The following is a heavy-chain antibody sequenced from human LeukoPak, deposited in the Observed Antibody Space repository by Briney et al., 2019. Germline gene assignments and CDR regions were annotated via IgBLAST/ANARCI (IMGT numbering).Heavy chain of an antibody. CDR1: GVSISIYY. D-gene: IGHD3-10*01. CDR3: ARESSGSYYNPLGYMDV. CDR2: IFTSGIT. Sequence: KPSETLSLTCTVSGVSISIYYWNWLRQPAGKGLEWIGRIFTSGITNYNPSLKSRVTMSVDTSKNQFSLKLSSVTAADTAVYYCARESSGSYYNPLGYMDVWGKGTTVTVSS. J-gene: IGHJ6*03. V-gene: IGHV4-4*07.